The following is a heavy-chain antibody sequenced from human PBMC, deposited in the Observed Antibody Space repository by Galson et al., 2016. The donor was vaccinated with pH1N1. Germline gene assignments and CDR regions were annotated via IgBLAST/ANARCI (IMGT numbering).Heavy chain of an antibody. J-gene: IGHJ3*02. D-gene: IGHD3-10*01. V-gene: IGHV3-48*03. CDR2: ISSSGSAI. CDR3: ARDTSGHAPRPYGAFDI. Sequence: SLRLSCAASDFTFSSYEMSWVRQAPGKGLEWVAYISSSGSAIYYADSVEGRFTISRENAGNSLFLQISSLRAEDTAGYYCARDTSGHAPRPYGAFDIWGQGTMVTVSS. CDR1: DFTFSSYE.